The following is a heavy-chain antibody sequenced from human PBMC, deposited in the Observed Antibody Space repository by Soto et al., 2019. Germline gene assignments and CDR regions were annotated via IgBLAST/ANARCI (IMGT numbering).Heavy chain of an antibody. CDR1: GGTFSSYA. Sequence: QVQLVQSGAEVKKPGSSVKVSCKASGGTFSSYAISWVRQAPGQGLEWMGGIIPIFGTANYAQKFQGRVTITADKSTSTAYMELSSLRSEATSVYYCARESEGSGSYYNNRFDPWGQGTLVTVSS. J-gene: IGHJ5*02. CDR3: ARESEGSGSYYNNRFDP. D-gene: IGHD3-10*01. V-gene: IGHV1-69*06. CDR2: IIPIFGTA.